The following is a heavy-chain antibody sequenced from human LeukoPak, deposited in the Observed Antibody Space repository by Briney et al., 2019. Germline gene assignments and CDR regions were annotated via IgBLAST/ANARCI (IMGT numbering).Heavy chain of an antibody. CDR2: ISYDGSNK. D-gene: IGHD3-10*01. V-gene: IGHV3-30*18. J-gene: IGHJ5*02. CDR3: AKDLYYYGSGSWVNENWFDP. Sequence: PGGSLRLSCAASGFTFSSYGMHWVRQAPGKGLEWVAVISYDGSNKYYADSVKGRFTISRDNSKNTLYLQMNSLRAEDTAVYYCAKDLYYYGSGSWVNENWFDPWGQGTLVTVSS. CDR1: GFTFSSYG.